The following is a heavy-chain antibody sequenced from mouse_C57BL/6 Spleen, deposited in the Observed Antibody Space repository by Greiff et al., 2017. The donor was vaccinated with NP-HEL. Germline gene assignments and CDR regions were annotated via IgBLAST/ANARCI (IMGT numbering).Heavy chain of an antibody. CDR2: INPSNGGT. CDR1: GYTFTSYW. Sequence: QVQLQQPGTELVKPGASVKLSCKASGYTFTSYWMHWVKQRPGQGLAWIGNINPSNGGTNYNEKFKSKATLTVDKSSSTAYMQLSSLTSDDSAVYYCARWGAYYSNPYYFDYWGQGTTLTVSS. D-gene: IGHD2-5*01. V-gene: IGHV1-53*01. CDR3: ARWGAYYSNPYYFDY. J-gene: IGHJ2*01.